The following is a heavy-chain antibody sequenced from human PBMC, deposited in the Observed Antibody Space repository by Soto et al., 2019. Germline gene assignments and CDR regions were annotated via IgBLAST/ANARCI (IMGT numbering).Heavy chain of an antibody. J-gene: IGHJ4*02. CDR1: GFTFSSYT. Sequence: EVQLLEAGGDLIQPGGSLRLSCAASGFTFSSYTMTWVRQAPGKGLEWVSAINGGGGSTYYADSVKGRFTISRDNTKDTLYLQMNSLRAEDTAVYYCAKDKVCSGGSCYYDYWGQGTRVTVSS. CDR2: INGGGGST. V-gene: IGHV3-23*01. CDR3: AKDKVCSGGSCYYDY. D-gene: IGHD2-15*01.